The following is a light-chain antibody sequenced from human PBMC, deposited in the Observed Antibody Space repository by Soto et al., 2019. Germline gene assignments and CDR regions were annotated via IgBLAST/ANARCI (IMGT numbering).Light chain of an antibody. J-gene: IGKJ4*01. Sequence: DIQMTESHSSLSASVGDRFTITWRASQSISSYLNWYQQKPGKAPNLLIYAASTLQSGVPSRFSGSGSGTDFTLTIRSPQPEDFATYYCQQSYTTPLTFGGGTKVDI. V-gene: IGKV1-39*01. CDR3: QQSYTTPLT. CDR1: QSISSY. CDR2: AAS.